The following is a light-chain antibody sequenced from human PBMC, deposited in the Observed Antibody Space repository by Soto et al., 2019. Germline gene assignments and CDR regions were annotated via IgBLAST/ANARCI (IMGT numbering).Light chain of an antibody. J-gene: IGKJ2*01. CDR3: QQYGGSPPYT. CDR1: QSVNSDF. CDR2: RAS. Sequence: IVLTQSPGTLSLSPGERATLSCRASQSVNSDFLAWYQQKPGQSPRLLIYRASRRVTGIPDRFSGSGSGTDFTLAITRLEPEVFAVYYCQQYGGSPPYTFGQGTKLEIK. V-gene: IGKV3-20*01.